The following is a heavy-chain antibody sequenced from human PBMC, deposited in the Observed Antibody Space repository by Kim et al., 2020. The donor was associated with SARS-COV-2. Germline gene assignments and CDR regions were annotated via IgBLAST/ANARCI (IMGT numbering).Heavy chain of an antibody. D-gene: IGHD1-1*01. CDR2: IYSGGST. Sequence: GGSLRLSCAASGFTFSSYSMNWVRQAPGKGLEWVSVIYSGGSTYYADSVKGRFTISRDNSKNTLYLQMNSLRAEDTAVYYCARAQAHWNPWGYWGQGTLVTVSS. V-gene: IGHV3-53*01. CDR3: ARAQAHWNPWGY. CDR1: GFTFSSYS. J-gene: IGHJ4*02.